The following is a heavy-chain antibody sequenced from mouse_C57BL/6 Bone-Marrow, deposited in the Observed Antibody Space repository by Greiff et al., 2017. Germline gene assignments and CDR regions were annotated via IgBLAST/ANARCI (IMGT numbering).Heavy chain of an antibody. Sequence: QVQLQQPGAELVRPGSSVKLSCKASGYTFTSYWMDWVKQRPGQGLEWIGNIYPSDSETNYNQKFKDKATLTVDKSSSTAYMQLSSLTSEDSAVYCCARSIVKYFDVWGTGTTVTVSS. CDR2: IYPSDSET. J-gene: IGHJ1*03. D-gene: IGHD2-5*01. CDR3: ARSIVKYFDV. CDR1: GYTFTSYW. V-gene: IGHV1-61*01.